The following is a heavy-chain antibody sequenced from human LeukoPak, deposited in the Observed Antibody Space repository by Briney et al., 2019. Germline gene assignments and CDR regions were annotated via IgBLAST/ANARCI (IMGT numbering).Heavy chain of an antibody. V-gene: IGHV1-3*01. CDR2: INAGNGNT. CDR1: GYTFTSYA. J-gene: IGHJ4*02. Sequence: GASVKVSCKASGYTFTSYAMHWVRQAPGQRLEWMGWINAGNGNTKYSRKFQGRVTITRDTSASTAYMELSSLRSEDTAVYYCARDSAVAAGDYWGQGTLVTVSS. D-gene: IGHD6-13*01. CDR3: ARDSAVAAGDY.